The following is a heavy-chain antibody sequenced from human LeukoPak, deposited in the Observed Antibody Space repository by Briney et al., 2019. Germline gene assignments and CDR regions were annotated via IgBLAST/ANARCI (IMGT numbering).Heavy chain of an antibody. Sequence: PSETLSLTFTVPGCSISSSSYSWGWIRQPPGKGLEWIVRIYYSGSTYYNAPLKSRHTIFVDTTKNQFSLKLSSATAADTAVYYCARQGGATTGWGQGTLVTVSS. CDR1: GCSISSSSYS. CDR3: ARQGGATTG. CDR2: IYYSGST. J-gene: IGHJ4*02. V-gene: IGHV4-39*01. D-gene: IGHD1-26*01.